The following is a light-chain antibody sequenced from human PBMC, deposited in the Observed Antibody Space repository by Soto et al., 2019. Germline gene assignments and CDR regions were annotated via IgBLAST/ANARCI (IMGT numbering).Light chain of an antibody. V-gene: IGLV4-69*01. CDR2: LHSDGSH. Sequence: QLVLTQSPSASASLGASVNLTCTLSSGHSTYAIAWHQQQPEKGPRFLMKLHSDGSHIKGDGIPHRFSGSSSGAERYLTISGLQSEHEADYYCQTWDTGIVVFGGGTKLTVL. CDR3: QTWDTGIVV. J-gene: IGLJ2*01. CDR1: SGHSTYA.